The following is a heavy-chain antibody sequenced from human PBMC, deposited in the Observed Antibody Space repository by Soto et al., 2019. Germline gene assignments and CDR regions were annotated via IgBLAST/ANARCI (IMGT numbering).Heavy chain of an antibody. CDR2: ISYDGSNN. J-gene: IGHJ6*02. Sequence: GGSLRLSCAASGFTFSSYAMHWVRQAPGKGLEWVAVISYDGSNNYHSDSVKGRFTISRDNSKNTLYLQMNSLRAEDTAVYYCARGQDQLLAYYYYGMDVWGQGTTVTV. V-gene: IGHV3-30-3*01. D-gene: IGHD2-2*01. CDR3: ARGQDQLLAYYYYGMDV. CDR1: GFTFSSYA.